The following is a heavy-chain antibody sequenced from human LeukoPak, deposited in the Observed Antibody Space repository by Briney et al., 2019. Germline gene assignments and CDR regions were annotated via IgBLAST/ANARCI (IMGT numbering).Heavy chain of an antibody. CDR2: ISGSGGST. Sequence: GGSLRLSCAASGFTFSSYAMSWVRQAPGKGLEWVSAISGSGGSTYYADSVKGRFTISRDNSKNTLYLQMNSLRAEDTAVYYCAKLYYYDSSGYWPPSAYYFDYWGQGTLVTVSS. J-gene: IGHJ4*02. D-gene: IGHD3-22*01. CDR3: AKLYYYDSSGYWPPSAYYFDY. V-gene: IGHV3-23*01. CDR1: GFTFSSYA.